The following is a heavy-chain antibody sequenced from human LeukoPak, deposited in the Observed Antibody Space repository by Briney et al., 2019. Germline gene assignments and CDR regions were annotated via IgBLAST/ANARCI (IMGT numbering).Heavy chain of an antibody. D-gene: IGHD6-19*01. J-gene: IGHJ4*02. CDR3: ARESSPSSSPRYYFDY. CDR2: IRYDGSNK. V-gene: IGHV3-30*02. CDR1: GFTFSSYG. Sequence: PGGSLRLSCAASGFTFSSYGMHWVRQAPGKGLEWVAFIRYDGSNKYYADSVKGRFTISRDNSKNTLYLQMNSLRAEDTAVYYCARESSPSSSPRYYFDYWGQGTLVTVSS.